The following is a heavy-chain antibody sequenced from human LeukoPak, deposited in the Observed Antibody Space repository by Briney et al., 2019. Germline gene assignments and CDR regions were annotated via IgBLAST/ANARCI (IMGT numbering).Heavy chain of an antibody. D-gene: IGHD3-3*01. CDR3: ARADYDFSGRTPYNWFDP. V-gene: IGHV1-46*01. J-gene: IGHJ5*02. Sequence: GASVKVSCKASGYTFTSYYMHWVRQAPGQGLEWMGIINPSGGSTSYAQKFQGRVTMTRDMSTSTVYMELSRLRSDDTAVYYCARADYDFSGRTPYNWFDPWGQGTLVTVSS. CDR2: INPSGGST. CDR1: GYTFTSYY.